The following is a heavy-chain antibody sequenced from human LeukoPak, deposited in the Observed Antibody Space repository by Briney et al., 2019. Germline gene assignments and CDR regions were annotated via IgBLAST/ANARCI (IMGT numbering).Heavy chain of an antibody. CDR1: GFTFSSYS. V-gene: IGHV3-21*01. Sequence: TGGSLRLSCAASGFTFSSYSMKWVRQAPGKGLEWVSSISSSSSYIYYADSVKGRFTISRDNAKNSLYLQMNSLRAEDTAVYYCAREPRTYDYDSSGTDWGQGTLVTVSS. D-gene: IGHD3-22*01. J-gene: IGHJ4*02. CDR2: ISSSSSYI. CDR3: AREPRTYDYDSSGTD.